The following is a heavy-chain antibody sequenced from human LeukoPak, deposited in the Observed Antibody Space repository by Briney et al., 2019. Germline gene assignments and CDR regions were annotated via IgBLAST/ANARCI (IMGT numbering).Heavy chain of an antibody. D-gene: IGHD4-17*01. Sequence: PSETLSLTCTVSGDSISSSSYYWGWIRQPPGKGLEWIGSIYYSGSTSYNPSLKSRVTISVDTSKNQFSLKLSSVTAADTAVYFCAGDYGDYYFDYWGQGTLVTVSS. CDR2: IYYSGST. CDR1: GDSISSSSYY. V-gene: IGHV4-39*07. CDR3: AGDYGDYYFDY. J-gene: IGHJ4*02.